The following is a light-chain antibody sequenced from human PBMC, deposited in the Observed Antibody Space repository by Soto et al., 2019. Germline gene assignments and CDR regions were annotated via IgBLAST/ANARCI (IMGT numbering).Light chain of an antibody. CDR1: DGLHSNS. J-gene: IGKJ2*01. CDR3: HHYGSPSYT. CDR2: GVS. V-gene: IGKV3-20*01. Sequence: EIGLTQSPRTLSVSPGERASLSCRASDGLHSNSLAWYQLNPGEAPRLLMSGVSSRATGIPARFTGSGSGTAFTRTIGGLEPEDVAVDYYHHYGSPSYTFGRGPKLES.